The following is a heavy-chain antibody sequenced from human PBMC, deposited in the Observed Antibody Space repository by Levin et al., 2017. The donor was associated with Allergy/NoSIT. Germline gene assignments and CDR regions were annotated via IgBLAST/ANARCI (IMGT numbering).Heavy chain of an antibody. CDR1: GFTFSNYR. D-gene: IGHD3-10*01. V-gene: IGHV3-7*04. Sequence: GGSLRLSCAASGFTFSNYRMSWVRQSPGGGLEWVASIKGDGSEEAYVASVKGRFTISRDNSKSSLYLQMNNLRAEDTAVYYCARVSDSGAGSHYHNFDYWGQGTLVTVS. J-gene: IGHJ4*02. CDR2: IKGDGSEE. CDR3: ARVSDSGAGSHYHNFDY.